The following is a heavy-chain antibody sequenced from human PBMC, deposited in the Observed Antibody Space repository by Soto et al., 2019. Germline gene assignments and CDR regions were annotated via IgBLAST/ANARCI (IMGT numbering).Heavy chain of an antibody. CDR3: ATLSSSFAYTGMHV. Sequence: QVQLQESGPQLVKTSETLSLTCIVSGISFNSYYWSWIRQPVGKGLEWIGHKFPTGSSTYSPSLESRVNLSHDKAKTQVSRTLTSVTPADSGVYYCATLSSSFAYTGMHVWSQGTEVTVSS. CDR2: KFPTGSS. V-gene: IGHV4-4*07. J-gene: IGHJ3*01. D-gene: IGHD6-6*01. CDR1: GISFNSYY.